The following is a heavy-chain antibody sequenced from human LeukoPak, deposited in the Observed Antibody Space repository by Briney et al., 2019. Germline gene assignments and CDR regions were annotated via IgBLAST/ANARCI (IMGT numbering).Heavy chain of an antibody. J-gene: IGHJ4*02. D-gene: IGHD3-22*01. CDR1: GFTFSSYA. CDR3: ARDDDYYDSSGQAFDY. V-gene: IGHV3-30-3*01. Sequence: PGGSLRLSCAASGFTFSSYAMHWVRQAPVKALEWVAVISYDGSNKYYADSVKGRFTISRDNSKNTLYLQMNSLRAEDTAVYYCARDDDYYDSSGQAFDYWGQGTLVTVSS. CDR2: ISYDGSNK.